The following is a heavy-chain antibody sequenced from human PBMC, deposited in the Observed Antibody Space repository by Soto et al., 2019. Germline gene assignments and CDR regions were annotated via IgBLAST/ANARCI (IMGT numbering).Heavy chain of an antibody. J-gene: IGHJ4*02. CDR3: ASGIQLWLRRINNGYSG. CDR2: IIPMFGTA. D-gene: IGHD5-12*01. CDR1: RGTFSTYA. Sequence: QVQLVQSGAEVKKPESSVKVSCKAPRGTFSTYAISWVRQAPGQGFEWMGGIIPMFGTANYAQRFQDRVTITADESTDTVYMELSSLRSEDTAVYFCASGIQLWLRRINNGYSGWGQGTLVTVSS. V-gene: IGHV1-69*12.